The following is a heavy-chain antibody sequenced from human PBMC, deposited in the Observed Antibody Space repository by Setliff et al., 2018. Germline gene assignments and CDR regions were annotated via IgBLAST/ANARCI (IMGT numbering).Heavy chain of an antibody. V-gene: IGHV3-23*01. CDR3: AKDGDNYHDSGDYYHEFDY. D-gene: IGHD3-22*01. J-gene: IGHJ4*02. CDR1: GYTFSTYS. CDR2: ILGGGGNGGRGT. Sequence: GGSLRLSCVGSGYTFSTYSMVWVRQAPGKGLQWVSGILGGGGNGGRGTIYADSVRGRFIISRDNSKNTLYLHMNSLRAEDTAVYYCAKDGDNYHDSGDYYHEFDYWGQGAQVTVSS.